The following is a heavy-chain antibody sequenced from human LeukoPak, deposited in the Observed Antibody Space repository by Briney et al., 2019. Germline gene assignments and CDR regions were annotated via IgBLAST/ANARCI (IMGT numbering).Heavy chain of an antibody. CDR2: INSDGSTT. D-gene: IGHD3-10*01. V-gene: IGHV3-74*01. J-gene: IGHJ4*02. Sequence: GGTLRLSCAPAGRTLSRDWVYLVGQAPGKRLVWVSRINSDGSTTTYADSVKGRFTISRDNAKNTLYLQMNSLRAEDTAVYYCARDPLLLWFGDPGYWGQGTLVTVSS. CDR1: GRTLSRDW. CDR3: ARDPLLLWFGDPGY.